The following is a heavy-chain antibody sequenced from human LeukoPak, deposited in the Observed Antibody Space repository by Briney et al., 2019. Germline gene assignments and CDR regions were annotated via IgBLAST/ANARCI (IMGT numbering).Heavy chain of an antibody. Sequence: RSSETLSLTCTVSGGSINNYYWSWIRQPPGKGLEWIGYISYSGNTNYNPSLKSRVTISVDTSKNQFSLRLSSVAAADTAVYYCARVAGATHFDYWGQGTLVTVSS. CDR3: ARVAGATHFDY. D-gene: IGHD1-26*01. V-gene: IGHV4-59*08. CDR2: ISYSGNT. CDR1: GGSINNYY. J-gene: IGHJ4*02.